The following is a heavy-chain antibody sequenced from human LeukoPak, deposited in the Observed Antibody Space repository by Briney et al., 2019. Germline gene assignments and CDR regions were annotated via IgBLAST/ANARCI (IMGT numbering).Heavy chain of an antibody. CDR2: IYYSGST. D-gene: IGHD3-3*01. J-gene: IGHJ6*03. CDR1: GGSISSYY. Sequence: SETLSLTCTVSGGSISSYYWSWIRQPPGKGLEWIGYIYYSGSTNYNPSLKSRVTISVDTSKNQFSLKLSSVTAADTAVYYCARGPYDFWSGYYYYYMDVWGKGTTVTVSS. V-gene: IGHV4-59*01. CDR3: ARGPYDFWSGYYYYYMDV.